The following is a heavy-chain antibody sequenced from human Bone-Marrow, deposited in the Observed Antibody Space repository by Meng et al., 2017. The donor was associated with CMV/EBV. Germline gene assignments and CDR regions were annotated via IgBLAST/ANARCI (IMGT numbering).Heavy chain of an antibody. Sequence: SETLALTCAVYGGSFSGYYWSWIRKPPGKGLEWIGEINHSGSTNYNPSLKSRVTISVDTSKNQFSLKLSSVTAADTAVYYCARNTVTTLGLDYWGQGTLVTVSS. J-gene: IGHJ4*02. CDR2: INHSGST. D-gene: IGHD4-17*01. CDR3: ARNTVTTLGLDY. V-gene: IGHV4-34*01. CDR1: GGSFSGYY.